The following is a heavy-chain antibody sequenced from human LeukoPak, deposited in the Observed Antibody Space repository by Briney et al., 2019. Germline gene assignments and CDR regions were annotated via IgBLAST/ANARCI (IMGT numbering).Heavy chain of an antibody. D-gene: IGHD6-13*01. CDR3: ARDQASAAVGTVYYYHGMDV. CDR1: GYTFTDYY. J-gene: IGHJ6*02. V-gene: IGHV1-2*04. Sequence: ASVKVSCKASGYTFTDYYMHWVRQAPGQGLEWMGWINPNSGGTNYAQKFQGWVTMTRDTSISTAYKELNRLRSDDTAVYYCARDQASAAVGTVYYYHGMDVWGQGTTVTVSS. CDR2: INPNSGGT.